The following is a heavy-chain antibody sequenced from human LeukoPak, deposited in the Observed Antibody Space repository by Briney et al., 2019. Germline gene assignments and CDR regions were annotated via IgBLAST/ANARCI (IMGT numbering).Heavy chain of an antibody. D-gene: IGHD2-15*01. CDR1: GGSISSSSYY. CDR2: IYYSGST. J-gene: IGHJ5*02. Sequence: SETLSLTCTVSGGSISSSSYYWGWIRQPPGKGLEWIGSIYYSGSTYYNPSLKSRVTISVDTSKNQFSLKLSSVTAEDTAVYYCARDLWGSCSWGQGTLVTVSS. V-gene: IGHV4-39*07. CDR3: ARDLWGSCS.